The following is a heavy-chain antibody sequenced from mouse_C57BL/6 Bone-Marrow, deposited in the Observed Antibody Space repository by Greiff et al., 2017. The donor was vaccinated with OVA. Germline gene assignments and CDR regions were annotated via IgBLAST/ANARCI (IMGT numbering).Heavy chain of an antibody. D-gene: IGHD1-1*01. CDR1: GFTFNTYA. Sequence: EVKVVESGGGLVQPKGSLKLSCAASGFTFNTYAMHWVRQAPGKGLEWVARIRSKSSNYATYYADSVKDRFTISRDDSQSMLYLQMNNLKTEDTAMYYCVRDRYYYGSSYVWFAYWGQGTLVTVSA. CDR3: VRDRYYYGSSYVWFAY. J-gene: IGHJ3*01. V-gene: IGHV10-3*01. CDR2: IRSKSSNYAT.